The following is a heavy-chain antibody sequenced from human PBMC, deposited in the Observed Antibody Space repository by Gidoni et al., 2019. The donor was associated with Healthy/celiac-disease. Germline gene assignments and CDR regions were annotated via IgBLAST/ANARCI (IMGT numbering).Heavy chain of an antibody. CDR2: ISSSSSHI. J-gene: IGHJ6*02. D-gene: IGHD6-19*01. V-gene: IGHV3-21*01. CDR3: ARDAWYSSGWYDYYYYGMDV. CDR1: GFTFGSDS. Sequence: EVQLVESGGGLVKPGGSVRLSCAASGFTFGSDSMNGVRQAPGKGVEWVSSISSSSSHIYYADSVKGRFTISRDNAKNSLYLQMNSLRAEDTAVYYCARDAWYSSGWYDYYYYGMDVWGQGTTVTVSS.